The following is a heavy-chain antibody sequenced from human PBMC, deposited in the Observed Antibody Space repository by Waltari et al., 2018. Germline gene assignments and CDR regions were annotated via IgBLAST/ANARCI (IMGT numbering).Heavy chain of an antibody. D-gene: IGHD3-10*01. V-gene: IGHV1-69*08. CDR1: GGTFSSYT. J-gene: IGHJ4*02. Sequence: QVQLVQSGAEVKKPGSSVKVSCKASGGTFSSYTISGVRQAPGQGLEWMGRIIPILGIANDAQKFQGRVTITADKSTSTAYMELSSLRSEDTAVYYCARDVTAESGYWGQGTLVTVSS. CDR2: IIPILGIA. CDR3: ARDVTAESGY.